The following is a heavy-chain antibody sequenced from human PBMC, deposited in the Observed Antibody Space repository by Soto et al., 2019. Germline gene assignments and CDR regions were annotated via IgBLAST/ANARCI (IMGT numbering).Heavy chain of an antibody. Sequence: QVQLVESGGGVVQPGRSLRLSCAASGFTFSSYAMHWVRQAPGKGLEWVAVISSDGSNKYYADSVKGRFTISRDNSKNTLYLQMNSLRAEDTAVYYCARRWSTDYWGQGTLVTVSS. CDR1: GFTFSSYA. J-gene: IGHJ4*02. CDR2: ISSDGSNK. V-gene: IGHV3-30-3*01. CDR3: ARRWSTDY. D-gene: IGHD6-13*01.